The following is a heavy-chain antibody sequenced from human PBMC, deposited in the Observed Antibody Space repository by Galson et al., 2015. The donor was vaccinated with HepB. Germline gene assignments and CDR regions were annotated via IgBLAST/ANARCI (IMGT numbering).Heavy chain of an antibody. CDR2: MNPNSGNT. J-gene: IGHJ4*02. CDR1: GYTFTSYD. V-gene: IGHV1-8*01. CDR3: ARGDKRWYDFWSGWALDY. Sequence: SVKVSCKASGYTFTSYDINWVRQATGQGLEWMGWMNPNSGNTGYAQKFQGRVTMTRNTSISTAYMELSSLRSEDTAVYYCARGDKRWYDFWSGWALDYWGQGTLVTVPS. D-gene: IGHD3-3*01.